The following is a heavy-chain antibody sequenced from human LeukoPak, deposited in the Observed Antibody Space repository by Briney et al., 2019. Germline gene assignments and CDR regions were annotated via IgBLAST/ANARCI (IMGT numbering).Heavy chain of an antibody. D-gene: IGHD6-13*01. J-gene: IGHJ4*02. CDR2: ISSSSSYI. V-gene: IGHV3-21*01. Sequence: GGSLRLSCAASGFTFSSYSMNWVRQAPGKGLEWVSSISSSSSYIYYADSVKGRFTISRDNAKNSLYLQMNSLRAEDTAVYYCARVRRQQLVIDYWGQGTLVTVSS. CDR1: GFTFSSYS. CDR3: ARVRRQQLVIDY.